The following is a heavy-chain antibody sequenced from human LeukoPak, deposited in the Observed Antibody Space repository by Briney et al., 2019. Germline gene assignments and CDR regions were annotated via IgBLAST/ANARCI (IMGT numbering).Heavy chain of an antibody. Sequence: SQTLSLTCTVSGGSISSGDYYWSWLRQPPGKGLEWIGSIYYSGSTYYNPSLKSRVTISVDTSKNQFSLKLSSVTAADTAVYYCARHPGGYCSGGSCYFDYWGQGTLVTVSS. CDR1: GGSISSGDYY. D-gene: IGHD2-15*01. J-gene: IGHJ4*02. V-gene: IGHV4-39*01. CDR2: IYYSGST. CDR3: ARHPGGYCSGGSCYFDY.